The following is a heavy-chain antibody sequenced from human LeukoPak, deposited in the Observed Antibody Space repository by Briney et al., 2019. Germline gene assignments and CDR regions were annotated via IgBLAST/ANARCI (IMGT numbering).Heavy chain of an antibody. CDR2: INPSGGST. J-gene: IGHJ3*02. CDR1: GYTFTSYY. V-gene: IGHV1-46*01. D-gene: IGHD6-19*01. CDR3: ARAGIAVAGGGDAFDI. Sequence: ASVKVSCKASGYTFTSYYMHWVRQAPGQGLEWMGIINPSGGSTSYAQKFQGRVTMTRDTSTSTVCMELSSLRSEDTAVYYCARAGIAVAGGGDAFDIWGQGTMVTVSS.